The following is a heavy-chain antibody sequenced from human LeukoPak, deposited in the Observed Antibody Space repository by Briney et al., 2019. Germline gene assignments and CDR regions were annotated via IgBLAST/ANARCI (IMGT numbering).Heavy chain of an antibody. CDR1: GFTFSSYG. Sequence: GGSLRLSCAASGFTFSSYGMHWVRQAPGKGLEWVAVIWYDGSNKYYADSVKGRFTISRDNAKNSLYLQMNSLRAEDTAVYYCARDLSMFRGVICAFDIWGQGAMVTVSS. J-gene: IGHJ3*02. CDR2: IWYDGSNK. V-gene: IGHV3-33*01. D-gene: IGHD3-10*01. CDR3: ARDLSMFRGVICAFDI.